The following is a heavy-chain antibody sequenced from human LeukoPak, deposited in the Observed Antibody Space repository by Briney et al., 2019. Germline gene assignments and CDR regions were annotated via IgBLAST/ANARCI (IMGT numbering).Heavy chain of an antibody. CDR2: INHSGSN. CDR3: ARGGRLRFLEWPIRGWYGMDV. Sequence: SETLSLTCAVYGGSFSGYYWSWIRQPPGKGREGIGEINHSGSNNYNPSLKSRVTISVDTSKNQFSLKLSSVTTADTAVYYCARGGRLRFLEWPIRGWYGMDVWGQGTTVTVSS. J-gene: IGHJ6*02. V-gene: IGHV4-34*01. CDR1: GGSFSGYY. D-gene: IGHD3-3*01.